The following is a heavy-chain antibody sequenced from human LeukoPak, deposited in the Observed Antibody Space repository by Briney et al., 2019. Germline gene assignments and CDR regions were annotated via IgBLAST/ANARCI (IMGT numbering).Heavy chain of an antibody. CDR1: GGSISSYY. D-gene: IGHD3-16*01. Sequence: SETLSLTCTVSGGSISSYYWSWIRQPPGKGLEWIGYIYYSGSTNYNPSLKSRVTIPVDTSKNQFSLKLSSVTAADTAVYYCARIGNYDYVWGSPNDAFDIWGQGTMVTVSS. V-gene: IGHV4-59*08. CDR2: IYYSGST. J-gene: IGHJ3*02. CDR3: ARIGNYDYVWGSPNDAFDI.